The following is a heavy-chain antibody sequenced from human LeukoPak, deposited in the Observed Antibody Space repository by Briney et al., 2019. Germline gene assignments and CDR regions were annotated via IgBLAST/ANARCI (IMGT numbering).Heavy chain of an antibody. D-gene: IGHD3-10*01. V-gene: IGHV1-2*02. CDR2: INPNTGGT. J-gene: IGHJ4*02. Sequence: GASVRVSCKTSGYTFTRFYVHWVRQAPGHGLEWMGWINPNTGGTNFAQKFQGRVTVTTDTSITTAYMDLRSLTSDDTAVYYCAREADFNGSGRGDSWGQGTLVIVSS. CDR1: GYTFTRFY. CDR3: AREADFNGSGRGDS.